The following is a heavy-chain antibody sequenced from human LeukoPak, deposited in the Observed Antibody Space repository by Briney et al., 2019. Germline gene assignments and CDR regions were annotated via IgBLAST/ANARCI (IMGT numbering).Heavy chain of an antibody. D-gene: IGHD1-26*01. CDR2: ISRTTSFK. V-gene: IGHV3-21*01. CDR1: GFTFNQFG. J-gene: IGHJ6*02. Sequence: GGSLRLSCGASGFTFNQFGMHWVRQAPGKGLEWVSSISRTTSFKYYADSMKGRFTISRDNVKNSLYLQMNSLRAEDTAVYYCARGVIVGDVWGQGTTVTVSS. CDR3: ARGVIVGDV.